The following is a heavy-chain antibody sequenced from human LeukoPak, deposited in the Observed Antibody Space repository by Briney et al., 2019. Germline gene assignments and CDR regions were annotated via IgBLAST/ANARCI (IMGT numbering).Heavy chain of an antibody. CDR2: INGNKGKT. D-gene: IGHD3-10*01. CDR3: ARRWGSGIRGAFDI. J-gene: IGHJ3*02. CDR1: GYIYTPYV. Sequence: ASVKVSCKASGYIYTPYVISWVRQAPGQGLEWMGWINGNKGKTNYAKKFQVRVTMTTDTSTSKTYMELRSQRSDDTAIYYCARRWGSGIRGAFDIWGQGTMVTVSS. V-gene: IGHV1-18*01.